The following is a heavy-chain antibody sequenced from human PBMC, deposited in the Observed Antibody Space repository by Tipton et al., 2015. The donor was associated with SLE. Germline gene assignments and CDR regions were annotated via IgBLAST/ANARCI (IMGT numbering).Heavy chain of an antibody. D-gene: IGHD3-16*01. CDR1: GFTVSNNN. CDR2: IYSGGST. J-gene: IGHJ3*02. V-gene: IGHV3-66*02. CDR3: ARERHKLREVDAFDI. Sequence: SLRLSCTASGFTVSNNNMIWVRQAPGRGLEWVSVIYSGGSTNSADSVKGRFSISRDTSKNTLYLQMNSLRPEDTAVYYCARERHKLREVDAFDIWGQGTLVTVSS.